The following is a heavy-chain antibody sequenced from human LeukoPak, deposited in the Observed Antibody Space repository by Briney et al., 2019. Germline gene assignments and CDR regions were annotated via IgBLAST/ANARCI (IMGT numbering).Heavy chain of an antibody. J-gene: IGHJ4*02. D-gene: IGHD1-26*01. Sequence: GGSLRLSCAASGFTFSDYNMHWVRQAPGKGLEWVTVISYDGSNKYYADSVKGRFTISRDNSKNTLYLQMNSLRAEDTAVYYCARDLLGWELHYFDYWGQGTLVTVSS. CDR1: GFTFSDYN. CDR2: ISYDGSNK. V-gene: IGHV3-30*04. CDR3: ARDLLGWELHYFDY.